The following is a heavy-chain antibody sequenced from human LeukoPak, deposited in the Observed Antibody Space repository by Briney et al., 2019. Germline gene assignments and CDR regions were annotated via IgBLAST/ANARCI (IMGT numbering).Heavy chain of an antibody. Sequence: GGSLRLSRAASGHTFSSYWMHWVRHAPGKGLVWVSRINSDGSSTSYADSVKGRFTISRDNAKNTLYLQMNSLRAEDTAVYYCARVSGLVGFDYWGQGTPVTVSS. CDR2: INSDGSST. V-gene: IGHV3-74*01. CDR1: GHTFSSYW. D-gene: IGHD6-19*01. CDR3: ARVSGLVGFDY. J-gene: IGHJ4*02.